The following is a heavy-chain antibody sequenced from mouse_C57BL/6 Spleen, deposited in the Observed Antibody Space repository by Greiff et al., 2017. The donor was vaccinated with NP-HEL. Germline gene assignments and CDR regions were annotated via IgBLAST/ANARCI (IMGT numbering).Heavy chain of an antibody. CDR2: IDPETGGT. Sequence: QVHVKQSGAELVRPGASVTLSCKASGYTFTDYEMHWVKQTPVHGLEWIGAIDPETGGTAYNQKFKGKAILTADKSSSTAYMELRSLTSEDSAVYYCTRVWDYWGQGTTLTVSS. CDR3: TRVWDY. D-gene: IGHD2-10*02. J-gene: IGHJ2*01. CDR1: GYTFTDYE. V-gene: IGHV1-15*01.